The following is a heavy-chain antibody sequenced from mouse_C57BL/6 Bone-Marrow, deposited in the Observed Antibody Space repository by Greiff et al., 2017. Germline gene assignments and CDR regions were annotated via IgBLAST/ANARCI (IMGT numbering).Heavy chain of an antibody. Sequence: VQLQQSGAELARPGASVKLSCKASGYTFTSYGISWVKQRTGQGLEWIGEIYPRSGSTYYNEKFKGKATLTADKFSITAYMEIRSLTSEDSAVYFCARPGSSYFYYAMDYWGQGTSVTVSS. J-gene: IGHJ4*01. CDR2: IYPRSGST. CDR1: GYTFTSYG. D-gene: IGHD1-1*01. V-gene: IGHV1-81*01. CDR3: ARPGSSYFYYAMDY.